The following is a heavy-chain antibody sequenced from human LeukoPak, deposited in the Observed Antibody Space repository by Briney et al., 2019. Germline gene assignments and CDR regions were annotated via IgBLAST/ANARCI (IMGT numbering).Heavy chain of an antibody. CDR1: GGSFSGYY. V-gene: IGHV4-34*01. D-gene: IGHD3-16*01. J-gene: IGHJ6*02. Sequence: SETLSLTCAVYGGSFSGYYWSWIRQPPGKGLEWIGEINHSGSTNYNPSLKSRVTISVDTSKNQFSLKLSSVTAADTAVYYCARDGVPGGRDVWGQGTTVTVS. CDR3: ARDGVPGGRDV. CDR2: INHSGST.